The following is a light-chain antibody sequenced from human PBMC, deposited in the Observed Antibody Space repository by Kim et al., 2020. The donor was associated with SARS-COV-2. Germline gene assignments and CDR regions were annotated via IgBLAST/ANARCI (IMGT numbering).Light chain of an antibody. CDR1: SLRSYY. Sequence: SSELTQDPAVSVALGQTVRITCQRDSLRSYYASWYQQKPGQAPVLVIYGKNNRPSGIPDRFSGSSSGNTASLTITGAQAEDEADDYCKSRDSSGNHHVVFGGGTQLTVL. J-gene: IGLJ2*01. CDR2: GKN. CDR3: KSRDSSGNHHVV. V-gene: IGLV3-19*01.